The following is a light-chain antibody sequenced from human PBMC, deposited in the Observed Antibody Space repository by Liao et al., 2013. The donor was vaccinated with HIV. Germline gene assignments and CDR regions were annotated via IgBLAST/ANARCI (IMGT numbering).Light chain of an antibody. CDR3: QAWDSSTAWV. Sequence: SYELTQPPSVSVAPGKTARITCGGNNIGSKSVHWYQQKPGQSPVLVMYEDSKRPSGIPERFSGSNSGNTATLTISGTQAIDEADYYCQAWDSSTAWVFGGGTKLTVL. J-gene: IGLJ2*01. CDR2: EDS. V-gene: IGLV3-9*01. CDR1: NIGSKS.